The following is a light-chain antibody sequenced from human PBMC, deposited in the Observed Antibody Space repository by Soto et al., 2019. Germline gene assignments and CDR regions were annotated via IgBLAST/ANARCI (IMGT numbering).Light chain of an antibody. J-gene: IGKJ5*01. V-gene: IGKV3-11*01. CDR3: QQRNIWPPVT. CDR2: CAF. Sequence: EIVLTQSPATLSLSPGERATLSCRASPSVTNYLAWYQQKPGQAPRLLIYCAFNRATGIPARFSGSGSGTDFTLTISSLEPEDFAVYYCQQRNIWPPVTFGQGTRLEIK. CDR1: PSVTNY.